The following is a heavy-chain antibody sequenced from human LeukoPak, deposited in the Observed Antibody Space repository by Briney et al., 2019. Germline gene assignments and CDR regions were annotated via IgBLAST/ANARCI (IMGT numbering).Heavy chain of an antibody. Sequence: GGSLRLSCAASGFTFSSYAMSWVRQAPGKGLEWVSAISGSGGSTYYADSVKGRSTISRDNSKNTLYLQMNSLRAEDTAVYYCAKDKGSYYDILTGYYTSAEYFQHWGQGTLVTVSS. CDR1: GFTFSSYA. V-gene: IGHV3-23*01. CDR2: ISGSGGST. CDR3: AKDKGSYYDILTGYYTSAEYFQH. D-gene: IGHD3-9*01. J-gene: IGHJ1*01.